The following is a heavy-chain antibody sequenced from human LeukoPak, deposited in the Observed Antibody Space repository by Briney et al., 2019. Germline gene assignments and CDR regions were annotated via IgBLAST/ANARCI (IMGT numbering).Heavy chain of an antibody. V-gene: IGHV3-30-3*01. CDR1: GFTFSSYA. CDR3: ARAGQAGDSSGYYLDY. J-gene: IGHJ4*02. D-gene: IGHD3-22*01. Sequence: SGGSLRLSCAASGFTFSSYAMHWVRQAPGKGLEWVAVISYDGSNKYYADSVKGRFTISRDNSKNTLYLQMNSLRAEDTAVYYCARAGQAGDSSGYYLDYWGQGTLVTVSS. CDR2: ISYDGSNK.